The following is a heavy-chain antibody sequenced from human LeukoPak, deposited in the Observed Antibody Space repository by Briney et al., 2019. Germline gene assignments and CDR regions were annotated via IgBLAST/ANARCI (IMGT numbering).Heavy chain of an antibody. CDR2: IHPCDSYN. CDR1: EYSFTSYW. V-gene: IGHV5-10-1*01. Sequence: GESLSISGKGSEYSFTSYWISGARQMPGKGLEGMASIHPCDSYNNYSPSSPRHVTVSAHKSISTPYLQWSSLKAADAAMYYCARPGTTGPDYWGQGTLLTVSS. D-gene: IGHD1-1*01. CDR3: ARPGTTGPDY. J-gene: IGHJ4*02.